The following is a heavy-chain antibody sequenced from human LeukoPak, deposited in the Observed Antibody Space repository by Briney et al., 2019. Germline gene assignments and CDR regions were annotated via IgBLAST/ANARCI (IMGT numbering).Heavy chain of an antibody. D-gene: IGHD6-19*01. V-gene: IGHV3-23*01. CDR3: AKKVAGYNNWFDP. CDR2: ISGSGGIT. CDR1: GFTFTSYA. Sequence: GGSLRLSCAASGFTFTSYAVTWVRQAPGKGLEWVSVISGSGGITNYADSVKGRFTISRDNSKNTLYLQMNSLRVEDTAVYYCAKKVAGYNNWFDPWGQGTLVTVSS. J-gene: IGHJ5*02.